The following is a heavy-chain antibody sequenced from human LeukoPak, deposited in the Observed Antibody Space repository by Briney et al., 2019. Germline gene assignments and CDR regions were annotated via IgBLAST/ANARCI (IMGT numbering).Heavy chain of an antibody. Sequence: PGGSLRLSCAASGFIFSSAWMSWVRQAPGKGLEWVGHIKTKTDGGTTNYAAPVKGRFTISRDDSKNTVYLQMNSLKTEDTAVYYCTLTALETLEYSSFHFDYWGQGTLVTVSS. J-gene: IGHJ4*02. CDR3: TLTALETLEYSSFHFDY. D-gene: IGHD6-6*01. CDR1: GFIFSSAW. V-gene: IGHV3-15*01. CDR2: IKTKTDGGTT.